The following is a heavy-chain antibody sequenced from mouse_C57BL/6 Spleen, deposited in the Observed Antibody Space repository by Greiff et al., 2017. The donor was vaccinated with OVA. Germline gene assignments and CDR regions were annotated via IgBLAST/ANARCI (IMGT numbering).Heavy chain of an antibody. CDR3: ARKRGSNYWHFDV. CDR2: IWSGGST. D-gene: IGHD2-5*01. J-gene: IGHJ1*03. Sequence: VQLQQSGPGLVQPSQSLSITCTVSGFSLTSYGVHWVRQSPGKGLEWLGVIWSGGSTDYNAAFISRLSISKDNSKSQVFFKMNSLQADDTAIYYCARKRGSNYWHFDVWGTGTTVTVSS. CDR1: GFSLTSYG. V-gene: IGHV2-2*01.